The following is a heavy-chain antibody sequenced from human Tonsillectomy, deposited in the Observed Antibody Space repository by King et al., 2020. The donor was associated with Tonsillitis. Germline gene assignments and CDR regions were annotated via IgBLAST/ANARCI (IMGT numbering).Heavy chain of an antibody. V-gene: IGHV4-30-4*01. Sequence: QLQESGPGLVKPSQTLSLTCTVSGGSISSGDYYWSWIRQPPGKGLEWIGYIYYIGSTYYNPSLKSRVTISVDTSKNQFSLKLSSVTAADTAVFYCARARRGPGGYFDYWGQGTLVTVSS. CDR3: ARARRGPGGYFDY. J-gene: IGHJ4*02. CDR2: IYYIGST. D-gene: IGHD2-8*02. CDR1: GGSISSGDYY.